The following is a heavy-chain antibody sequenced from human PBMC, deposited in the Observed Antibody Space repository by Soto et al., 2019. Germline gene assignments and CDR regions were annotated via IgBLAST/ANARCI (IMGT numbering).Heavy chain of an antibody. CDR3: ARVNQESYYGSRSYYETDY. CDR1: GFTVSSNY. CDR2: IYSGGST. J-gene: IGHJ4*02. V-gene: IGHV3-53*02. D-gene: IGHD3-10*01. Sequence: EVQLVETGGGLIQPGGSLRLSCAASGFTVSSNYMSWVRQAPGKGLEWVSAIYSGGSTSDADSVKGRFTISRENSKNTHYLKMNRLRAEDTAVYYCARVNQESYYGSRSYYETDYWGQGTLVTVSS.